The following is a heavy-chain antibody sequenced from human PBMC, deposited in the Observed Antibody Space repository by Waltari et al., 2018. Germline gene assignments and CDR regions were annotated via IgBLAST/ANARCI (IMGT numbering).Heavy chain of an antibody. V-gene: IGHV3-48*04. CDR3: ARIAALFLLDY. J-gene: IGHJ4*02. Sequence: EVQLVESGGGLIQPGGSLRLSCSASGFTFGTYSMNWVRQAPGKGLEWVSYISPTSTTIYYADSVKGRFTISRDNAKNTLYLQMNSLRAEDTAVYYCARIAALFLLDYRGQGTLVTISS. D-gene: IGHD6-6*01. CDR1: GFTFGTYS. CDR2: ISPTSTTI.